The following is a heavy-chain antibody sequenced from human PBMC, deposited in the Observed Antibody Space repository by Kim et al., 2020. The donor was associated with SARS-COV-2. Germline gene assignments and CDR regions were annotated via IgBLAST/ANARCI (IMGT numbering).Heavy chain of an antibody. Sequence: GGSLRLSCAASGFTFSHDWMTWVRQAPGKGLEWVANINQDGSESYYVDSVKGRFTISRDNAKNSLYLLMNSLRVEDTAVYYCARSVFGDNYWGQGTLV. CDR3: ARSVFGDNY. J-gene: IGHJ4*02. CDR2: INQDGSES. CDR1: GFTFSHDW. V-gene: IGHV3-7*01. D-gene: IGHD3-10*02.